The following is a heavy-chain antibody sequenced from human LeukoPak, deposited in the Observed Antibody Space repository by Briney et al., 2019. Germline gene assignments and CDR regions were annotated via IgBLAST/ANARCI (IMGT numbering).Heavy chain of an antibody. V-gene: IGHV3-7*01. CDR3: VRDARLDIVVVPAAPGRDYYYYMDV. Sequence: GGSLRLSCAASGFTFSSYWMSWVRQAPGKGLEWVANIKQDGGEKYYVDSVKGRFAISRDNAKNSLYLQMNSLRAEDTAVYYCVRDARLDIVVVPAAPGRDYYYYMDVWGKGTTVTVSS. CDR1: GFTFSSYW. D-gene: IGHD2-2*03. J-gene: IGHJ6*03. CDR2: IKQDGGEK.